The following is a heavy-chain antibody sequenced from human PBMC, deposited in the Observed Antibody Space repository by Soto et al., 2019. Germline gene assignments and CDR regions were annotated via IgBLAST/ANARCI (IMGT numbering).Heavy chain of an antibody. Sequence: SETLSLTCTVSGGSITTGGYYWSWIRQLPGKGLEWIGHRYYSESTYYNPPLKSRVSISLDTSKNQFSLKLSFVTAADTAMYYCARTKCSGGSCYSWSLDYWGQGTPVTVSS. J-gene: IGHJ4*02. V-gene: IGHV4-31*03. CDR1: GGSITTGGYY. D-gene: IGHD2-15*01. CDR3: ARTKCSGGSCYSWSLDY. CDR2: RYYSEST.